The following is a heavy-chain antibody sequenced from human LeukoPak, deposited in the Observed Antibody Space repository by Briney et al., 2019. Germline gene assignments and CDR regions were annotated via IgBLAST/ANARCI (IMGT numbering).Heavy chain of an antibody. CDR2: IYYSGST. D-gene: IGHD2-21*01. V-gene: IGHV4-59*08. J-gene: IGHJ6*03. CDR1: GGSISSYY. Sequence: SETLSLTCTVSGGSISSYYWSWIRQPPGKGLEWIGYIYYSGSTNYNPSLKSRVTISVDTSKNQFSLKLSSVTAADTAVYYCARHIPIGLYCYYYYYMDVWGKGTTVTVSS. CDR3: ARHIPIGLYCYYYYYMDV.